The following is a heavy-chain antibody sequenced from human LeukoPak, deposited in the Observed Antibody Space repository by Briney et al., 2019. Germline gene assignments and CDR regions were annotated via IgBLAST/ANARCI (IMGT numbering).Heavy chain of an antibody. J-gene: IGHJ4*02. CDR2: LKDERNSDTT. V-gene: IGHV3-72*01. D-gene: IGHD6-13*01. CDR1: GFPVNVHY. CDR3: TRRRTGMGAAGIDY. Sequence: PGGSLRLSCEVSGFPVNVHYMVGAPHAPEKGVEWVVRLKDERNSDTTHYVASVEGRFTISRDDSRNSVYLQMNSLKTEDTGMYYCTRRRTGMGAAGIDYWGQGTLVTVST.